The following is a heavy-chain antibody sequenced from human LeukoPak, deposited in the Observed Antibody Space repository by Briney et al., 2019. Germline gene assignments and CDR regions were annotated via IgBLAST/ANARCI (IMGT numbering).Heavy chain of an antibody. J-gene: IGHJ4*02. V-gene: IGHV4-59*01. CDR2: IYYSGST. CDR3: ARGYYYDSSGRLSY. Sequence: SETLSLTCTVSGGSISNYYWSWIRQPPGKGLEWIGYIYYSGSTNYNPSLKSRVTISVDTSKNQFSLKLSSVTAADTAVYYCARGYYYDSSGRLSYWGQGTLVTVSS. CDR1: GGSISNYY. D-gene: IGHD3-22*01.